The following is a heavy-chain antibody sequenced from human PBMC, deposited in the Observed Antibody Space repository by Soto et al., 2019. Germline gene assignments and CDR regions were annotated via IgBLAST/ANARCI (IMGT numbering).Heavy chain of an antibody. J-gene: IGHJ4*02. CDR1: GYTFTSYG. D-gene: IGHD3-9*01. CDR2: ISAYNGNT. CDR3: AREGPVLRYFDWFIDY. Sequence: GASVKVSCKASGYTFTSYGISWVRQAPGQGLEWMGWISAYNGNTNYAQKLQGRVTMTTDTSTSTAYMELRSLRSDDTAVYYCAREGPVLRYFDWFIDYWGQGTLVTVSS. V-gene: IGHV1-18*04.